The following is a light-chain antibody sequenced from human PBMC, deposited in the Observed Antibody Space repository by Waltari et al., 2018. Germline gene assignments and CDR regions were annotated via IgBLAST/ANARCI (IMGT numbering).Light chain of an antibody. V-gene: IGLV2-23*01. Sequence: QSALTQPASVSGSPGQAITISCTGTHSDVGPYNLVSWYQQYPGRAPRLMIYEARNRPSGVSNRFAASKSGNTASLTISGLQADDEADYYCCSYGGSYTWVFGGGTKVTVL. CDR1: HSDVGPYNL. CDR2: EAR. CDR3: CSYGGSYTWV. J-gene: IGLJ3*02.